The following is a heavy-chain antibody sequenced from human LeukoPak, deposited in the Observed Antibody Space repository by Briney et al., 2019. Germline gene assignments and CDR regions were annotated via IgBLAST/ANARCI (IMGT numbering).Heavy chain of an antibody. D-gene: IGHD5-24*01. J-gene: IGHJ5*02. Sequence: SGTLSLTCAVSGGSISSSNWWSWVRQPPGKGLECIGEIYHSGSTNYNPSLKSRVTISVDTSKNHFSLTLSSVTAADTAVYYCARHTSMATRTNWFDPWGQGTLVTVSS. V-gene: IGHV4-4*02. CDR2: IYHSGST. CDR1: GGSISSSNW. CDR3: ARHTSMATRTNWFDP.